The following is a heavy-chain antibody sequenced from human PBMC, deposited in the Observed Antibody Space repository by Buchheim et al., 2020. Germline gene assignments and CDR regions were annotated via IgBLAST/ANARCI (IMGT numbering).Heavy chain of an antibody. CDR2: IYTSGST. CDR1: GGSISSGSYY. D-gene: IGHD2-15*01. V-gene: IGHV4-61*02. Sequence: QVQLQESGPGLVKPSQTLSLTCTVSGGSISSGSYYWSWIRQSAGKGLEWLGRIYTSGSTNCNPSLKSRVTISVETSKHQFSLKLSSVTAADTAVYYCARISVVAAPYFDYWGQGTL. CDR3: ARISVVAAPYFDY. J-gene: IGHJ4*02.